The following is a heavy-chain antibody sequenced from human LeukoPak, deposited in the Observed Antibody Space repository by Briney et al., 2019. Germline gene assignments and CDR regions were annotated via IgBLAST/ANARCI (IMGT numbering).Heavy chain of an antibody. J-gene: IGHJ5*02. CDR2: IYYSGST. CDR1: GGSISSYY. V-gene: IGHV4-59*01. D-gene: IGHD2-15*01. CDR3: ARVRGSGPEGVNWFDP. Sequence: PSETLSLTCTVSGGSISSYYWSWIRQPPGKGLEWIGYIYYSGSTNYNPSLKSRVTISVDTSKNQFSLKLSSVTAADTAVYYCARVRGSGPEGVNWFDPWGQGTLVTVSS.